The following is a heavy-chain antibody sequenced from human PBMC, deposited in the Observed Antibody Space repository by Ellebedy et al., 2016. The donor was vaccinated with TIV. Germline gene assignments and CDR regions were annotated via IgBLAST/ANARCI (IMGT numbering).Heavy chain of an antibody. Sequence: PGGSLRLSCIASGFTFSNYAMSWVRQAPGKGLEWVSGISGSGGTTYYADSVKGRFTISRDNARNTVHLQLNGLRAEDTAVYYCTKWEMRLNYITDWGRGALVTVSS. CDR2: ISGSGGTT. CDR1: GFTFSNYA. CDR3: TKWEMRLNYITD. V-gene: IGHV3-23*01. D-gene: IGHD1-26*01. J-gene: IGHJ4*02.